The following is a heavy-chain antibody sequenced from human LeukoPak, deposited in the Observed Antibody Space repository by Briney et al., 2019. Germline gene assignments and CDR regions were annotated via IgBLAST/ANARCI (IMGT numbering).Heavy chain of an antibody. J-gene: IGHJ4*02. CDR3: AKELGFGELSAFDY. Sequence: GRSLRLSCAASGFTFSSYGMHWVRQAPGKGLEWVAVISYDGSNKYYADSVKGRFTISRDNSKNTLYLQMNSLRAEDTAVYYCAKELGFGELSAFDYWGRGTLVTASS. D-gene: IGHD3-10*01. CDR1: GFTFSSYG. V-gene: IGHV3-30*18. CDR2: ISYDGSNK.